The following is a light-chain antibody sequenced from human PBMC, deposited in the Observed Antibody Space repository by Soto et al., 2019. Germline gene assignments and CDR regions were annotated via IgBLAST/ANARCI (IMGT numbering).Light chain of an antibody. CDR2: EVN. CDR1: SSDVGGYNY. Sequence: QSVLTQPASVSGSPGQSLTISCTGTSSDVGGYNYVSWYQQHPGKAPELIIYEVNHRPSGLSNRFSGSRSGNTASLTISGLQAEDEADYYCSSYANNSAIVFGGGTQLTVL. V-gene: IGLV2-14*01. CDR3: SSYANNSAIV. J-gene: IGLJ2*01.